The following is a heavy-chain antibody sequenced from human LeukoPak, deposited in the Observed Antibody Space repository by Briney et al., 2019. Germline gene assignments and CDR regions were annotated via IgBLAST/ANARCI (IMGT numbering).Heavy chain of an antibody. Sequence: SVKVSYKASGGTFSSYAISWVRQAPGQGLEWMGRIIPILGIANYAQKFQGRVTITADKSTSTAYMELSSLRSEDTAVYYCASGVVATITGAYYFDYWGQGTLVTVSS. D-gene: IGHD5-12*01. J-gene: IGHJ4*02. CDR2: IIPILGIA. CDR3: ASGVVATITGAYYFDY. V-gene: IGHV1-69*04. CDR1: GGTFSSYA.